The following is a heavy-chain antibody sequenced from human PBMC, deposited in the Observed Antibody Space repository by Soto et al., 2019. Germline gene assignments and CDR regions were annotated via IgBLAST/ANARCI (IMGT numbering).Heavy chain of an antibody. Sequence: GGSLRLSCAASGFTFSSYAMSWVRQAPGKGLEWVSAISGSGGSTYYADSVKGRFTISRDNSKNTLYLQMNSLRAEDTAVYYCAKLSGYYDSSGYYFDYWGQGTLVTVSS. J-gene: IGHJ4*02. CDR2: ISGSGGST. V-gene: IGHV3-23*01. CDR1: GFTFSSYA. D-gene: IGHD3-22*01. CDR3: AKLSGYYDSSGYYFDY.